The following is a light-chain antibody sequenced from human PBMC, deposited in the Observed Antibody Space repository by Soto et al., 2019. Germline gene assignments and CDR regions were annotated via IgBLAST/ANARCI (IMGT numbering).Light chain of an antibody. Sequence: EIVLTQSPGTLSLSPGERATRSCRASQSVSSNYLAWYQQKFGQAPRLLIYDASSRATGVPDRFSGSGSGTDFSRTISRLEPEDFAVYYCLQYGSPPRTFGQGNTVEFQ. CDR2: DAS. CDR1: QSVSSNY. V-gene: IGKV3-20*01. J-gene: IGKJ1*01. CDR3: LQYGSPPRT.